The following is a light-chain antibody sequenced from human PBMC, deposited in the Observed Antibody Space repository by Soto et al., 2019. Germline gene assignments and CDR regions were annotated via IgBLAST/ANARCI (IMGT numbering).Light chain of an antibody. J-gene: IGLJ3*02. CDR1: SSDVGAYNY. Sequence: QSALTQPASVSGSTGQSITISCTGTSSDVGAYNYVSWYQQHPGKAPKLMIYEVSYRPSGVSDRFSGSRSGNTASLTISGLQAEDESDYYCSSYTSSTTWVFGGGTKLTVL. CDR3: SSYTSSTTWV. CDR2: EVS. V-gene: IGLV2-14*01.